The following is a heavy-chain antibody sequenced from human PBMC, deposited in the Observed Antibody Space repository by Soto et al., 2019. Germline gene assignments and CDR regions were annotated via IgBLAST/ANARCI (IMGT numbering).Heavy chain of an antibody. CDR2: VHASGTS. J-gene: IGHJ6*03. Sequence: QVQLQESGPGLVKPSETLSLTCTVSGDSISPYYWTWIRQPPGKGLEFIGCVHASGTSTYNPSLESRGTMSVDTSKNHFSLRLQSVIAADTAVYYCARRVDFPHYMDVWGKGTTVTVSS. D-gene: IGHD5-12*01. CDR1: GDSISPYY. CDR3: ARRVDFPHYMDV. V-gene: IGHV4-4*08.